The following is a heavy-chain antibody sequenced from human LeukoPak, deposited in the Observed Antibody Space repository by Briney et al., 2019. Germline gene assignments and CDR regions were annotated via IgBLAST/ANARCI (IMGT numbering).Heavy chain of an antibody. CDR3: ARGDSSGWYTNYYYYYGMDV. D-gene: IGHD6-19*01. V-gene: IGHV3-33*01. Sequence: GGSLRLSCAASGFTFSSYGMHWVRQAPGKGLEWVAVIWYDGSNKYYADSVKGRFTISRDNSKDTLYLQMNSLRAEDTAVYYCARGDSSGWYTNYYYYYGMDVWGQGTTVTVSS. CDR1: GFTFSSYG. CDR2: IWYDGSNK. J-gene: IGHJ6*02.